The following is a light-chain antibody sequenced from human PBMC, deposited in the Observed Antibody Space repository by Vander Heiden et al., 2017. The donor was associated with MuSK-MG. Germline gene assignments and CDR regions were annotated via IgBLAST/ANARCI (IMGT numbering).Light chain of an antibody. Sequence: SYELTQPPSVSVSPGQTASITCSGDKLGDKYACWYQQKPGQSPGRVIYQDSKRPSGIPERFSGSNSGNKATLTISGTQAMEEADDYCQAWDSSTARFGGGTKLTV. V-gene: IGLV3-1*01. CDR1: KLGDKY. CDR3: QAWDSSTAR. CDR2: QDS. J-gene: IGLJ2*01.